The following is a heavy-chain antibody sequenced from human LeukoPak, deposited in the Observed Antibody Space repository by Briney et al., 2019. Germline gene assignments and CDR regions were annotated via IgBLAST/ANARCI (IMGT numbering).Heavy chain of an antibody. J-gene: IGHJ5*02. CDR3: ATDGAGFDT. CDR2: INIGGTNT. Sequence: PGGSLRLSCAASGFTFKDYYMSGIRQAPGKGLEWLSYINIGGTNTHYADSVKGRFTISRDNAKKSLYLEMNNLRAEDTAVYYCATDGAGFDTWGQGVLVTVSS. V-gene: IGHV3-11*01. CDR1: GFTFKDYY.